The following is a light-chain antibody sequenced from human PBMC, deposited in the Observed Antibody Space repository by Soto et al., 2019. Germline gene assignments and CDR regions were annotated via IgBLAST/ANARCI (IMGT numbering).Light chain of an antibody. CDR3: QQYGSSPLVT. CDR1: QSVSSSY. CDR2: GTS. V-gene: IGKV3-20*01. J-gene: IGKJ5*01. Sequence: EIVLTQSPGTLSLSPVERATLSCRASQSVSSSYLAWYQQRPGQAPRLLIYGTSSRATGIPDRFSGSGSGTDFTLTISRLKPEDFAVYYCQQYGSSPLVTFGQGTRLEIK.